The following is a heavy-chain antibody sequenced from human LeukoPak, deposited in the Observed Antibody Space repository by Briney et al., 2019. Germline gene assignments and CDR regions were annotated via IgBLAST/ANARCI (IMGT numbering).Heavy chain of an antibody. V-gene: IGHV4-34*01. J-gene: IGHJ5*02. CDR1: GGSFSGYY. CDR2: INHSGST. Sequence: PSETLSLTCAVYGGSFSGYYWSWIRQPPGKGLEWIGEINHSGSTNYNPSLKSRVTISVDTSKNQFSLKLSSVTAADTAVYYCARRRVIGYMVRGVISALPCWFDPWGQGTLVTVSS. CDR3: ARRRVIGYMVRGVISALPCWFDP. D-gene: IGHD3-10*01.